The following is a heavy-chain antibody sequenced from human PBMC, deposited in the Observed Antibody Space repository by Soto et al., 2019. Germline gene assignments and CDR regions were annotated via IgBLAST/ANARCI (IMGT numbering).Heavy chain of an antibody. CDR3: TTGYSSGWYEYFQH. V-gene: IGHV3-15*01. CDR2: IKSKTDGGTT. CDR1: GFTFSNAW. D-gene: IGHD6-19*01. J-gene: IGHJ1*01. Sequence: GGSLRLSCAASGFTFSNAWMSWVRQAPGKGLEWVGRIKSKTDGGTTDYAAPVKGRFTISRDDSKNTLYLQMNSLKTEDTAVYYCTTGYSSGWYEYFQHWGQGTLVTVSS.